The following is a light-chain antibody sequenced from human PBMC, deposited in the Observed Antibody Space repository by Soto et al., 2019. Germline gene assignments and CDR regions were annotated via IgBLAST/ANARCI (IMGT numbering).Light chain of an antibody. J-gene: IGKJ1*01. CDR2: AAS. CDR3: LQDYGDSWT. CDR1: RDVGSD. Sequence: TQMTQSPLSLSASVGEKIIITCRASRDVGSDVSWYQQKPGQAPKLVIYAASNLYTGVPSRFSGRRSGTEFTLTIISLQPEDFAAYYCLQDYGDSWTFGQGTKVEIE. V-gene: IGKV1-6*01.